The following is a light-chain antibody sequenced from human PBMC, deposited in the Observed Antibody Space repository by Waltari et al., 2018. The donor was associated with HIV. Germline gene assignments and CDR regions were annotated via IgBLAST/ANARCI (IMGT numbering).Light chain of an antibody. Sequence: APPPHPSASGSPGQPAIISCSGTTSSIGASSIDSWYQHHPGKAPKLLLYEVTKRPSGVSDRFSGSKSDNTASLTVSGLQAEDEADYYCSSYASSSTLIFGGGTKLTVL. CDR3: SSYASSSTLI. CDR1: TSSIGASSI. CDR2: EVT. V-gene: IGLV2-8*01. J-gene: IGLJ2*01.